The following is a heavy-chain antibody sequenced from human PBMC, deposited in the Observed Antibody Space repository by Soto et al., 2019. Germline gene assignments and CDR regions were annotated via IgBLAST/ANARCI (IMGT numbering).Heavy chain of an antibody. J-gene: IGHJ4*02. V-gene: IGHV1-18*01. CDR1: GYPFTNYG. D-gene: IGHD6-19*01. CDR3: ARASVIAVAAYFDY. CDR2: ISAYDGDT. Sequence: QVQLVQSGAEVKKPGASVKVSCEASGYPFTNYGISWLRQAPGQGLEWMGWISAYDGDTKYAEKVQGRLTMTIDTSTSTAYMELRSLRSDDADVYYCARASVIAVAAYFDYGGQGTLVSVSS.